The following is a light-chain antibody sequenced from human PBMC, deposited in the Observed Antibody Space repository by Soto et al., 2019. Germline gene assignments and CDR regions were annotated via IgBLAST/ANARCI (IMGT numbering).Light chain of an antibody. CDR3: HHYET. CDR2: GAS. J-gene: IGKJ1*01. CDR1: QSVSRGY. V-gene: IGKV3-20*01. Sequence: EIVLTQSPGTLSLSPGDRATLSCMASQSVSRGYLGWYQQKPGQAPRLLMYGASIRAAGVPDRFSGSGSGTEFTLTISRLEPEDFTAYYCHHYETFGQGTKVDIK.